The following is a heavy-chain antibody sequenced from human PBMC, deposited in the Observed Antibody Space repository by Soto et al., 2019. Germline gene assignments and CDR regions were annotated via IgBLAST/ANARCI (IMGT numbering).Heavy chain of an antibody. V-gene: IGHV3-33*01. CDR1: GFTFSSYG. D-gene: IGHD3-10*01. CDR3: ARDRGVRMITSPGY. Sequence: VQLVESGGGVVQPGRSLRLSCAASGFTFSSYGMHWVRQAPGKGLEWVAVIWYDGSNKYYADSVKGRFTISRDNSKNTLYLQMNSLRAEDTAVYYCARDRGVRMITSPGYWGQGTLVTVSS. J-gene: IGHJ4*02. CDR2: IWYDGSNK.